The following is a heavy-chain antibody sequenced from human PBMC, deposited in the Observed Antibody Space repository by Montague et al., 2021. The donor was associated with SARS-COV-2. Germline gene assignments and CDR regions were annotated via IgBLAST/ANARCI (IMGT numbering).Heavy chain of an antibody. CDR3: ARRVDRGIVGVSLARAFDV. V-gene: IGHV4-39*01. CDR1: GGSISSRSCY. Sequence: SETLSLTCTVSGGSISSRSCYWGWVRQPPGKGLEWIASIYYSGSTYYNSSLKSRVTISVDTSKNQFSLKLISVTAADTAVYYCARRVDRGIVGVSLARAFDVWGQGTLVSVSS. D-gene: IGHD2-15*01. CDR2: IYYSGST. J-gene: IGHJ1*01.